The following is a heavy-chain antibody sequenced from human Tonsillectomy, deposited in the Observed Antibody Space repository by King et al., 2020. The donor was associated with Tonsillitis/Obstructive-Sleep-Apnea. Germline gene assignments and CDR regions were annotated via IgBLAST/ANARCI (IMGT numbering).Heavy chain of an antibody. CDR1: GFAFSSYA. Sequence: VQLVESGGGLAQPGGSRRLSCAASGFAFSSYAMHWVRQAPGKGLEYVSAITFDGSKTYYADSVKGRFTISRDNSKSTLYPQMSSLRPEDTAVYYCASEDYGDSGSNPEWGQGNLVSVSS. V-gene: IGHV3-64D*06. CDR2: ITFDGSKT. J-gene: IGHJ4*02. CDR3: ASEDYGDSGSNPE. D-gene: IGHD3-10*01.